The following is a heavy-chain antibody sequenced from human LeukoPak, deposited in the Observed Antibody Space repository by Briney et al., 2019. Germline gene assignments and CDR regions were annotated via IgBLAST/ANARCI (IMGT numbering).Heavy chain of an antibody. V-gene: IGHV3-30-3*01. Sequence: GRSLRLSCAASGFTFSSYAMRWVRQAPGKGLEWVAVISYDGSNKYYADSVKGRFTISRDNSKNTLYLQMNSLRAEDTAVYYCARGGYSYGPYFDYWGQGTLVTVSS. CDR1: GFTFSSYA. J-gene: IGHJ4*02. D-gene: IGHD5-18*01. CDR2: ISYDGSNK. CDR3: ARGGYSYGPYFDY.